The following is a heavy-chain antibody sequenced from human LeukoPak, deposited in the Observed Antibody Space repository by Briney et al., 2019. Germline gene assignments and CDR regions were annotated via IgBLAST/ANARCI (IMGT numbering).Heavy chain of an antibody. V-gene: IGHV4-59*01. J-gene: IGHJ3*02. CDR1: GGSISSYY. CDR3: ARLDPKSVRQAFDI. Sequence: SETLSLTCTVSGGSISSYYWSWIRQPPGKGLEWIGYIYYSGSTNYNPSLKSRVTISVDTSKNQFSLKLSSVTAADTAVYYCARLDPKSVRQAFDIWGQGTMVTVSS. D-gene: IGHD1-1*01. CDR2: IYYSGST.